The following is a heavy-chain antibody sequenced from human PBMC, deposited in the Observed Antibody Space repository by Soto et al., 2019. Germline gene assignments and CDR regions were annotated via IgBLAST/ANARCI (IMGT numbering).Heavy chain of an antibody. CDR1: GGSISSYY. D-gene: IGHD6-13*01. CDR3: ARVGLAAAGKGFIPDFDYYYYYMDV. CDR2: IYYSGST. V-gene: IGHV4-59*01. J-gene: IGHJ6*03. Sequence: PSETLSLTCTVSGGSISSYYWSWIRQPPGKGLEWIGYIYYSGSTNYNPSLKSRVTISVDTSKNQFSLKLSSVTAADTAVYYCARVGLAAAGKGFIPDFDYYYYYMDVWGKGTTVTVSS.